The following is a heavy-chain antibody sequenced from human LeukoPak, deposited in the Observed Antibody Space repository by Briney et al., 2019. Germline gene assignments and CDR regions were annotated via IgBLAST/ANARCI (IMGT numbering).Heavy chain of an antibody. D-gene: IGHD2-2*02. CDR1: GFTFSSYG. CDR2: IRYDGTNK. CDR3: ARDRPHRYCSSTSCYNYYYYMDV. J-gene: IGHJ6*03. Sequence: GGSLRLSCAASGFTFSSYGMHWVRQAPGKGLEWVAFIRYDGTNKYYADSAKGRFTISRDNSKNTLYLQMNSLRAEDTAVYYCARDRPHRYCSSTSCYNYYYYMDVWGKGTTVTISS. V-gene: IGHV3-30*02.